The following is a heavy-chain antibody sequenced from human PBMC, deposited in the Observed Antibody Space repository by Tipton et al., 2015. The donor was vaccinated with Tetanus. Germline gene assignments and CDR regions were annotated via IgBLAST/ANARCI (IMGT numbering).Heavy chain of an antibody. V-gene: IGHV4-61*01. CDR2: VYHSGAT. D-gene: IGHD5-12*01. Sequence: LRLSCTVSGSSIGRSSHYWTWIRQPPGKEPEWVGYVYHSGATNYHPSLKSRLAISADTSKNQFSLNLRSVITADTAVYYCARANNDYPKKGPFDYWGQGILVTVSS. CDR3: ARANNDYPKKGPFDY. CDR1: GSSIGRSSHY. J-gene: IGHJ4*02.